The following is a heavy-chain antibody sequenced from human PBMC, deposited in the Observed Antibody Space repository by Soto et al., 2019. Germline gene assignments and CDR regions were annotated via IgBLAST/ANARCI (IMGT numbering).Heavy chain of an antibody. CDR1: RGSISSSNW. CDR3: AQGRSGMYYDFWSGPNWFDP. D-gene: IGHD3-3*01. CDR2: IYHSGST. J-gene: IGHJ5*02. Sequence: SETLSLTCAVSRGSISSSNWWSWVRQPPGKGLEWIGEIYHSGSTNYNPSLKSRVTISVDKSKNQFSLKLSSVTAADTAVYYWAQGRSGMYYDFWSGPNWFDPWGQGTLVTVSS. V-gene: IGHV4-4*02.